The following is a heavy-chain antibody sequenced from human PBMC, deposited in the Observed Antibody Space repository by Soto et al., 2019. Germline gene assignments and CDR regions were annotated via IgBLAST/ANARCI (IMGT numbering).Heavy chain of an antibody. CDR1: GFTFSSYA. Sequence: PGGSLRLSCAASGFTFSSYAMSWVRQAPGKGLEWVSAISGSGGSTYYADSVKGRFTISRDNSKNTLYLQMNSLRAEDTAVYYCAKFPVVVVAATGGDSDYWGQGTLVTVSS. V-gene: IGHV3-23*01. D-gene: IGHD2-15*01. CDR3: AKFPVVVVAATGGDSDY. J-gene: IGHJ4*02. CDR2: ISGSGGST.